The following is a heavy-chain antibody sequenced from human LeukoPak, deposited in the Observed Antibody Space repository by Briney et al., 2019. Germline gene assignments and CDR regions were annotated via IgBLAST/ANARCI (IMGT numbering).Heavy chain of an antibody. CDR1: GFTFSSYA. CDR2: ISGSGGST. D-gene: IGHD6-6*01. CDR3: AKDSGSAGILDYFDY. V-gene: IGHV3-23*01. Sequence: GGSLRLSCAASGFTFSSYAMSWVRQAPGKGLEWVSAISGSGGSTYYADSVKGRFTISRDNSKNTLYLQTNSLRAEDTAVYYWAKDSGSAGILDYFDYWGQGTLVTVSS. J-gene: IGHJ4*02.